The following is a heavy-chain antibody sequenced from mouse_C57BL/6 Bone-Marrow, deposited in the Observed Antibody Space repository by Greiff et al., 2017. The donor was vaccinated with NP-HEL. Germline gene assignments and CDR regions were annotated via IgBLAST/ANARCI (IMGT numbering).Heavy chain of an antibody. Sequence: QVQLQQSGAELARPGASVKLSCKASGYTFTSYGISWVKQRTGQGLEWIGEIYPRSGNTYYNEKFKGKATLTADTSSSTAYMELRSLTSEDSAVYFCARGCYGSSYLFAYWGQGTLVTVSA. V-gene: IGHV1-81*01. D-gene: IGHD1-1*01. J-gene: IGHJ3*01. CDR3: ARGCYGSSYLFAY. CDR1: GYTFTSYG. CDR2: IYPRSGNT.